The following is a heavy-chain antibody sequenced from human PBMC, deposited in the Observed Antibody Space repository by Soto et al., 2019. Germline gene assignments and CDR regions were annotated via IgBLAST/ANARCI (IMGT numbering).Heavy chain of an antibody. CDR2: IYYSGST. CDR3: ARGLGEYLGSGRYYVRNGDYYGMDV. J-gene: IGHJ6*02. CDR1: GGSISSYY. D-gene: IGHD3-10*01. Sequence: QVQLQESGPGLVKPSETLSLTCTVSGGSISSYYWSWIRQPPGKGLEWIGYIYYSGSTNYNTSLKSRVTISVDTSKNRFSLKLSSVTAAATVVYYCARGLGEYLGSGRYYVRNGDYYGMDVWGQGTTVTVSS. V-gene: IGHV4-59*01.